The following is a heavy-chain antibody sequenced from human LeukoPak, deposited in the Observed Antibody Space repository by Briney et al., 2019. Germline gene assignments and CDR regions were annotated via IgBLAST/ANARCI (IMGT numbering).Heavy chain of an antibody. V-gene: IGHV4-4*07. CDR3: ASSTIMITFGGADAFDI. Sequence: PSETLSLTCTVSGGSISSYYWSWIRQPAAKGLEWIGRIDTSGSTNYNPSLKSRVTMSVDTSKNQFSLKLSSVTAADTAVYYCASSTIMITFGGADAFDIWGQGTMVTVSS. D-gene: IGHD3-16*01. CDR1: GGSISSYY. J-gene: IGHJ3*02. CDR2: IDTSGST.